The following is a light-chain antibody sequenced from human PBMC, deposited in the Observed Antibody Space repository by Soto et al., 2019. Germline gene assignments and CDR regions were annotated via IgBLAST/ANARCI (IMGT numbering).Light chain of an antibody. V-gene: IGLV2-14*02. J-gene: IGLJ3*02. CDR3: LSYTSANTRV. CDR1: SSDVGSDNL. Sequence: QSALTQPASVSGSPGQSITISCTGTSSDVGSDNLVSWYQQHPGKAPKLMIYEVNNRPSGVSNRFSGSKSGNTASLTISGLQPEDEADYYCLSYTSANTRVFGGGTKLTVL. CDR2: EVN.